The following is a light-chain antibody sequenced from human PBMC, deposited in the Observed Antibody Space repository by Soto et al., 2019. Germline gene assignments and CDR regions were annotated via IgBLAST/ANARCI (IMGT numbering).Light chain of an antibody. J-gene: IGLJ2*01. CDR3: QSYDSSLRGEV. V-gene: IGLV1-40*01. CDR2: GNS. CDR1: SSNIGAGYD. Sequence: QSVLTQRPSVSGAPGQRVTISCTGSSSNIGAGYDVHWYQQLPGTAPKLLIYGNSNRPSGVPDRFSGSKSGTSASLAITGLQAEDEADYYCQSYDSSLRGEVFGGGTKLTVL.